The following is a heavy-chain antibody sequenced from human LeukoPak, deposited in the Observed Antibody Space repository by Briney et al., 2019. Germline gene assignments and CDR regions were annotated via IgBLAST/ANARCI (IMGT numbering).Heavy chain of an antibody. D-gene: IGHD3-10*01. CDR2: INGDGSNT. V-gene: IGHV3-74*01. CDR1: GFTFSTYW. J-gene: IGHJ4*02. CDR3: ARGGAGENYFDY. Sequence: GGSLRLSCAASGFTFSTYWVHWVRQAPGKGLVWVSRINGDGSNTIYADSVKGRFTISRDNAKNTVYLEMNSLRAEDTAVYYCARGGAGENYFDYWGQGTLVTVSS.